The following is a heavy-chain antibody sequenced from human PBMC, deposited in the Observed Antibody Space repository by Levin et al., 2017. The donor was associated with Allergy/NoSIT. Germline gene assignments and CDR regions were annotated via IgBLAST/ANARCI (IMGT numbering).Heavy chain of an antibody. CDR1: GFTFSSYS. CDR2: ISSSSSYI. J-gene: IGHJ3*02. V-gene: IGHV3-21*01. Sequence: PGGSLRLSCAASGFTFSSYSMNWVRQAPGKGLEWVSSISSSSSYIYYADSVKGRFTISRDNAKNSLYLQMNSLRAEDTAVYYCARGGYPGYCSGGSCPHDAFDIWGQGTMVTVSS. CDR3: ARGGYPGYCSGGSCPHDAFDI. D-gene: IGHD2-15*01.